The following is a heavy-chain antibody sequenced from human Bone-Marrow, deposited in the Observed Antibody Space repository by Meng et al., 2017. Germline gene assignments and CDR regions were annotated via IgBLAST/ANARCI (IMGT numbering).Heavy chain of an antibody. V-gene: IGHV3-23*01. Sequence: GESLKISCAASGFTVSSYAMSWVRQAPGKGLEWVSGLSGSGTTDYADSVKGRFIISRDKSKSTLYLQMSGLRAEDTAVDYCAKAGRSYEGSSNYKWFDPWGQGTMVTVSS. CDR3: AKAGRSYEGSSNYKWFDP. J-gene: IGHJ5*02. D-gene: IGHD3-22*01. CDR1: GFTVSSYA. CDR2: LSGSGTT.